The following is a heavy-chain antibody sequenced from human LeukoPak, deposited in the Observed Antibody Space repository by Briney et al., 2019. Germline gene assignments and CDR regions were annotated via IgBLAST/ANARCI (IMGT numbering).Heavy chain of an antibody. V-gene: IGHV3-21*01. J-gene: IGHJ4*02. D-gene: IGHD6-19*01. CDR3: ARDGIAVAGTGRYFDY. CDR2: ISSSSSYI. CDR1: GYPFSSYS. Sequence: GGSLRLSCAASGYPFSSYSMNWVRQAPGKGLERVSSISSSSSYIYYADSVRGRFTISRDNAKNSLYLQMNSLRAEDTAVYYCARDGIAVAGTGRYFDYWGQGTLVTVSS.